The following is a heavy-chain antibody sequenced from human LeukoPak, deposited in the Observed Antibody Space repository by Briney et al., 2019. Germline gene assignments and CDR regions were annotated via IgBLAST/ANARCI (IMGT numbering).Heavy chain of an antibody. J-gene: IGHJ4*02. CDR2: ISWDGGST. CDR3: AKDYYDSSGYLDY. D-gene: IGHD3-22*01. CDR1: GFTFDDYT. Sequence: PGGSLRLSCAASGFTFDDYTMHWVRQAPGKGLEWVSLISWDGGSTYYADSVKGRFTISRDNSKNSLYLQMNSLRTEDTALYYCAKDYYDSSGYLDYWGQGTLATVSS. V-gene: IGHV3-43*01.